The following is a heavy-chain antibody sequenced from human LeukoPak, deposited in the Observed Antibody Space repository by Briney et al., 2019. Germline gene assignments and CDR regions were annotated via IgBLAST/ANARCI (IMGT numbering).Heavy chain of an antibody. CDR2: ISYDGSNK. V-gene: IGHV3-30*04. D-gene: IGHD1-26*01. CDR3: ARGPSKRIVGATGGAFDI. J-gene: IGHJ3*02. CDR1: GFTFSSYA. Sequence: GGSLRLSCAASGFTFSSYAMHWVRQAPGKGLEWVAVISYDGSNKYYADSVKGRFTISRDNSKNTLYLQMNSLRAEDTAVYYCARGPSKRIVGATGGAFDIWGQGTMVTVSS.